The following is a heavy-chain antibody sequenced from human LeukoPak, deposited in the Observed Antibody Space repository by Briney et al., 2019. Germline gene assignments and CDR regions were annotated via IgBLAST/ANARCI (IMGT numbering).Heavy chain of an antibody. CDR1: GFTLSPYA. D-gene: IGHD3-3*01. Sequence: GGSLRLSCAASGFTLSPYAMNWVRQAPGKGLEWIAFISDSGHTKYNADSVKGRFTISRDNAKNSVFLQMNGLRDEDTAVYYCARKELEGSWFDPWGQGTLVTVTS. CDR2: ISDSGHTK. V-gene: IGHV3-48*02. CDR3: ARKELEGSWFDP. J-gene: IGHJ5*02.